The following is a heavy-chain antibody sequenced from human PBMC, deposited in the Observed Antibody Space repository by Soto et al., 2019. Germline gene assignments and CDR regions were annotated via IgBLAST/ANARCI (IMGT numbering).Heavy chain of an antibody. CDR2: IYYSGST. CDR1: GGSISSGGYY. CDR3: ARAQSERGRSTIFGVVIRH. J-gene: IGHJ1*01. V-gene: IGHV4-31*03. D-gene: IGHD3-3*01. Sequence: QVQLQESGPGLVKPSQTLSLTCTVSGGSISSGGYYWSWIRQHPGKGLEWIGYIYYSGSTYYNPSLKSRVTLSVDTSKNQFSLKLSSVTAADTAVYYCARAQSERGRSTIFGVVIRHWGQGTLVTVSS.